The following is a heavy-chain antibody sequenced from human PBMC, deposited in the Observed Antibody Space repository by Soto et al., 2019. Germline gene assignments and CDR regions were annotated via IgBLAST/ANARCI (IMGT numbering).Heavy chain of an antibody. Sequence: EVQLLESGGTLLQPGGSLRLSCAASGFTFSLFAMGWVRQAPGKGLEWVSALSARGGSTFYTDSVRGRCTISRDNSKNTLYLQMNSLRAEDTAVYYCAKVGMAMADSYYFDSWGQGTLVTVSS. V-gene: IGHV3-23*01. D-gene: IGHD6-19*01. CDR1: GFTFSLFA. CDR3: AKVGMAMADSYYFDS. J-gene: IGHJ4*02. CDR2: LSARGGST.